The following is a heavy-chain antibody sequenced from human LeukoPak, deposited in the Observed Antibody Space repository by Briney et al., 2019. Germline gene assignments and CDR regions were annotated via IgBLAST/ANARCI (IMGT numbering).Heavy chain of an antibody. CDR3: ARGGGIQLWYELIDY. Sequence: SQTLSLTCTVSGGSISSGGYYWSWIRQHPGKGLEWIGYIYYSGSTYYNPSLKSRVTISVDTSKNQFSLKLSSVTAADTAVYYCARGGGIQLWYELIDYWGQGTLVTVSS. CDR1: GGSISSGGYY. CDR2: IYYSGST. J-gene: IGHJ4*02. V-gene: IGHV4-31*03. D-gene: IGHD5-18*01.